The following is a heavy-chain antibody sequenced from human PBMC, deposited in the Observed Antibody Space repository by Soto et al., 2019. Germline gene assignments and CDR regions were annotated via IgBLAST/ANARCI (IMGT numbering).Heavy chain of an antibody. Sequence: QVQLVESGGGVVQPGRSLRLSCAASGFTFSSYGMHWVRQAPGKGLEWVAVIWYDGSNKYYADSVKGRFTISRDNSKNTLYLQMNSLRAEDTAEYYCAREGIAVAGYFDYWGQGTLVTVSS. CDR3: AREGIAVAGYFDY. CDR1: GFTFSSYG. V-gene: IGHV3-33*01. D-gene: IGHD6-19*01. J-gene: IGHJ4*02. CDR2: IWYDGSNK.